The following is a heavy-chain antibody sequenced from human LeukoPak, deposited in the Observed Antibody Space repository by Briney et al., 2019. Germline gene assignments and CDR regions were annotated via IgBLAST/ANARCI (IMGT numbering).Heavy chain of an antibody. V-gene: IGHV4-59*01. J-gene: IGHJ5*02. Sequence: SETLSLTCAVSGGSISSYFWSWIRQPPGKGLDWLGYIYYSGSVNYIPSIKSRITILVDASKNQFSLKLSSVTAADTAVYYCASATGVAARQAGVRSVGLFDPWGQGTLVTVSS. CDR2: IYYSGSV. D-gene: IGHD6-6*01. CDR1: GGSISSYF. CDR3: ASATGVAARQAGVRSVGLFDP.